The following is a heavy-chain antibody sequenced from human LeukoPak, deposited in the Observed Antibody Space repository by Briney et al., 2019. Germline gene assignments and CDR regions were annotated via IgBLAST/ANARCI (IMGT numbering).Heavy chain of an antibody. CDR2: IYYSGST. Sequence: SETLSLTCTVSGGSISSSNYYWGWIRQPPGRGLEWIGSIYYSGSTYYNPSLKSRVTISLDTSKNQFSLKLSSVTAADTAVYYCTRDRYDFWSGYLAGVPKFYFDYWGQGTLVTVSS. J-gene: IGHJ4*02. CDR3: TRDRYDFWSGYLAGVPKFYFDY. CDR1: GGSISSSNYY. D-gene: IGHD3-3*01. V-gene: IGHV4-39*07.